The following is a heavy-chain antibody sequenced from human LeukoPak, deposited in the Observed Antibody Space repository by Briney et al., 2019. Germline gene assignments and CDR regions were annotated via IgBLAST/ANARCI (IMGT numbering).Heavy chain of an antibody. CDR3: AKNREAVAGPFDY. D-gene: IGHD6-19*01. CDR2: ISWNSGNI. CDR1: GSTFGNFP. Sequence: PGRSLRLSCPASGSTFGNFPLHWFRQVPGKGLEWVSGISWNSGNIDYTDSVKGRFTISRDNAKNSLYLQMNSLRAEDTALYYCAKNREAVAGPFDYWGQGTLVTVSS. V-gene: IGHV3-9*01. J-gene: IGHJ4*02.